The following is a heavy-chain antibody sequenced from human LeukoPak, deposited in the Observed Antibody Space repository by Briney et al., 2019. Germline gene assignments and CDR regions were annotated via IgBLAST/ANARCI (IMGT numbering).Heavy chain of an antibody. Sequence: SETLSLTCTVSGGPISSYYWSWIRQPPGKGLEWIGYVYYSGSTNYNPSLKSRVTISVDTSKNQFSLKLSSVTAADTAVYYCASTIAVAGPYNWFDPWGQGTLVTVSS. CDR2: VYYSGST. D-gene: IGHD6-19*01. CDR3: ASTIAVAGPYNWFDP. CDR1: GGPISSYY. V-gene: IGHV4-59*01. J-gene: IGHJ5*02.